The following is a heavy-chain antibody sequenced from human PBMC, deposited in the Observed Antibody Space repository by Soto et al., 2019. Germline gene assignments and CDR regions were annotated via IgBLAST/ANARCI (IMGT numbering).Heavy chain of an antibody. CDR3: VRVLDRDY. V-gene: IGHV3-74*01. D-gene: IGHD1-26*01. Sequence: EEQLVESGGGLVEPGGSLRLTCAASGCTFTNYWMHWVRQAPGKGLVWVSRINGDGSTTDYADSVKGRFTISRENARNTVFLQMNSLRADDTAVYYCVRVLDRDYWGQATLVTVSS. CDR2: INGDGSTT. CDR1: GCTFTNYW. J-gene: IGHJ4*02.